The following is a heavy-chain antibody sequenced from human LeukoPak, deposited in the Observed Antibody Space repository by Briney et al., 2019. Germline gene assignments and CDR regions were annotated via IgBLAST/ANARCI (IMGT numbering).Heavy chain of an antibody. CDR3: ARPWGGNYGEFFDY. V-gene: IGHV4-61*01. CDR2: IYYSGST. D-gene: IGHD4-4*01. J-gene: IGHJ4*02. Sequence: SETLSLTCTVSGGSVSSGSYYWSWIRQPPGKGLEWIGYIYYSGSTNYNPSLKSRVTISVDTSKNQFSLKLSSVTAADTAVYYCARPWGGNYGEFFDYWGQGTLVTVSS. CDR1: GGSVSSGSYY.